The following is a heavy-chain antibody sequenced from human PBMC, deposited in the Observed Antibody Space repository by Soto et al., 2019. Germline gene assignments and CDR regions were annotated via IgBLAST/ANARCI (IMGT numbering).Heavy chain of an antibody. CDR1: GFTFSSYA. J-gene: IGHJ4*02. Sequence: EVQLLESGGGLVQPGGSLRLSCAASGFTFSSYAMSWVRQAPGKGLEWVSAISGSGGSTYYADSVKGRFTISRDNSKNTLYLQMNSLRAEDTAVYYCAKDAVNIVVVVAATPYYFDYWGQGTLVTVSS. V-gene: IGHV3-23*01. CDR2: ISGSGGST. CDR3: AKDAVNIVVVVAATPYYFDY. D-gene: IGHD2-15*01.